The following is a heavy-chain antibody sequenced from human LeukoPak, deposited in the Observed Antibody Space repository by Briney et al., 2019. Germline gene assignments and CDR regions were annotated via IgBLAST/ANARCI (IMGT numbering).Heavy chain of an antibody. J-gene: IGHJ4*02. D-gene: IGHD1-1*01. V-gene: IGHV1-69*13. CDR2: IIPIFGTA. CDR3: ARTEETGTTGPFDY. CDR1: GGTFSSYA. Sequence: ASVKVSCKASGGTFSSYAISWVRQAPGQGPEWTGGIIPIFGTANYAQKFQGRVTITANESTSTAYMELSSLRSEDTAVYYCARTEETGTTGPFDYWGQGTLVTVSS.